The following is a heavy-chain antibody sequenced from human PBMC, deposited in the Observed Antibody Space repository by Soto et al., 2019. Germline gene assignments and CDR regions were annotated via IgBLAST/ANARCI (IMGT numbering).Heavy chain of an antibody. CDR1: GFTFSSYG. Sequence: GGSLRLSCAASGFTFSSYGMHWVRQAPGKGLEWVAVIWYDGSNKYYADSVKGRFTISRDNSKNTLYLQMNSLRAEDTAVYYCARDRPVAPPISYYYYGMDVWGQGTTVTVSS. D-gene: IGHD6-19*01. CDR3: ARDRPVAPPISYYYYGMDV. J-gene: IGHJ6*02. V-gene: IGHV3-33*01. CDR2: IWYDGSNK.